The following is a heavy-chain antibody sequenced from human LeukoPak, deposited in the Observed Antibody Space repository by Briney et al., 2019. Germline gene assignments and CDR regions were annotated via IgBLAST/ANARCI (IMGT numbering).Heavy chain of an antibody. D-gene: IGHD3-3*01. CDR1: GFTFSGYG. J-gene: IGHJ5*02. V-gene: IGHV3-30*03. Sequence: GGSLRLSCAASGFTFSGYGMHWVRQAPGKGLEWVTGIAYDGSRKHYADSVRGRFTISRDNFRNTMGLQMNSLRVEDTAVYHCTRYDSSRFDPWGQGTLVIVSS. CDR3: TRYDSSRFDP. CDR2: IAYDGSRK.